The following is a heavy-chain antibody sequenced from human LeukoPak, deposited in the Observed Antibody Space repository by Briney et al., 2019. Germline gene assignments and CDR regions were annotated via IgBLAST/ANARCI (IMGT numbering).Heavy chain of an antibody. J-gene: IGHJ6*03. CDR3: ARQLYVSGSYYAPMDV. CDR1: GGSISSGSYY. D-gene: IGHD3-10*01. CDR2: VHYSGST. Sequence: SQTLSLTCTVSGGSISSGSYYWSWIRQPPGKGLEWIASVHYSGSTYYNPSLKSRVTISVDTSKNQFSLKLSSVTAADTAVYFCARQLYVSGSYYAPMDVWGKGTTVTISS. V-gene: IGHV4-39*01.